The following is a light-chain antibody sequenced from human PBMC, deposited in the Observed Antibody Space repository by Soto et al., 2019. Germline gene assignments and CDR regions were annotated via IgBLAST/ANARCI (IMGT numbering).Light chain of an antibody. Sequence: PGERATLSCGAGQRVDNNHVAWYQQKPGLAPRLLIYDAVNRTTGIPDRFSGGGSGTHFTLTISSLEPEDVAVYYCHQYGNSRYTFGQGTKVQIK. CDR2: DAV. CDR3: HQYGNSRYT. CDR1: QRVDNNH. J-gene: IGKJ2*01. V-gene: IGKV3D-20*01.